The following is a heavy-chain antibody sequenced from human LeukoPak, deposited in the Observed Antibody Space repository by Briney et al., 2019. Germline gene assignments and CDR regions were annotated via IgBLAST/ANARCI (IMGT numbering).Heavy chain of an antibody. CDR3: AYRSSSRFDY. V-gene: IGHV3-23*01. CDR1: GFTFRSYA. CDR2: ISGSGGST. J-gene: IGHJ4*02. Sequence: GSLRLSCAASGFTFRSYAISWVRQPPGKGLEWVSAISGSGGSTYYADSVKGRFTISRDNSKNTRDLQMNSLRAEDTAVYYCAYRSSSRFDYWGQGTLVTVSS. D-gene: IGHD6-6*01.